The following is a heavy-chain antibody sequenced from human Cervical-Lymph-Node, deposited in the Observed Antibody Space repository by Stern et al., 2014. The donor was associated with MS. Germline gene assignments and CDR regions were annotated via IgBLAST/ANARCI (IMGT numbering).Heavy chain of an antibody. D-gene: IGHD1-1*01. CDR3: AREVGSLAMDV. Sequence: QVQLVQSGAEVKKPGSSVKVSCKASGDTFTDYAISWVRQAPGQGPEWMGGITPIFGSADYAQKFQGRLTITADKSTSTAYMNLSSLTSDDAAVYYCAREVGSLAMDVWGQGTTVIVSS. J-gene: IGHJ6*01. V-gene: IGHV1-69*06. CDR2: ITPIFGSA. CDR1: GDTFTDYA.